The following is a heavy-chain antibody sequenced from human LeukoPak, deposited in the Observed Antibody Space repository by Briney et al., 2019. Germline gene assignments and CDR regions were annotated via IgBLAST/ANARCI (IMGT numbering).Heavy chain of an antibody. Sequence: GGSLRLSCAASGVTFTNYAMSWVRQAPGRGLEWVSAISGSGGSTYYADSVKGRFTISRDNSKNTLYLQINSLRAEDTAVYYCARQLNLYGEFDYWGQGTLVTVSS. CDR1: GVTFTNYA. V-gene: IGHV3-23*01. D-gene: IGHD4-17*01. CDR2: ISGSGGST. J-gene: IGHJ4*02. CDR3: ARQLNLYGEFDY.